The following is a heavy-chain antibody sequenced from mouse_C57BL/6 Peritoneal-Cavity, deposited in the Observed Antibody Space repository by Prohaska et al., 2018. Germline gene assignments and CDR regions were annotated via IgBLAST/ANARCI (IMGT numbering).Heavy chain of an antibody. D-gene: IGHD1-2*01. Sequence: EVQLVESGGGLVQLKGSLKLSCAASGFSFNTYAMNWVRQATGNGLEWVARIRSKRNNYATYYADSVKDRFTISRDDSESMLYLQMNNLKTEDTAMYYCVGYSSMYYWGQGTSVTVSS. V-gene: IGHV10-1*01. J-gene: IGHJ4*01. CDR3: VGYSSMYY. CDR1: GFSFNTYA. CDR2: IRSKRNNYAT.